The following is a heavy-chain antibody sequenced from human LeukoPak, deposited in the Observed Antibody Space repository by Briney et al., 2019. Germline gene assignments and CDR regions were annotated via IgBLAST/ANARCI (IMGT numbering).Heavy chain of an antibody. D-gene: IGHD3-10*01. V-gene: IGHV1-69*13. CDR3: ARDSTLWFGELGFDY. Sequence: SVKVSCKASGYTFTSYAMHWVRQAPGQGLEWMGGIIPIFGTANYAQKFQGRVTITADESTSTAYMELSSLRSEDTAVYYCARDSTLWFGELGFDYWGQGTLVTVSS. CDR1: GYTFTSYA. CDR2: IIPIFGTA. J-gene: IGHJ4*02.